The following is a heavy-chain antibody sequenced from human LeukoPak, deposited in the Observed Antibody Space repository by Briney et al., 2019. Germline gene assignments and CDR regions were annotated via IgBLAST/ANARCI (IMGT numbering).Heavy chain of an antibody. CDR3: AKVLRYYYDSSGYYHFDY. CDR1: GFTFSSYG. CDR2: ISGSGGST. D-gene: IGHD3-22*01. V-gene: IGHV3-23*01. Sequence: GGSLRLSCAASGFTFSSYGMSWVRQAPGKGLEWVSAISGSGGSTYYADSVKGRFTISRATSKNTLYLQMNSLRAEDTAVYYCAKVLRYYYDSSGYYHFDYWGQGTLVTVSS. J-gene: IGHJ4*02.